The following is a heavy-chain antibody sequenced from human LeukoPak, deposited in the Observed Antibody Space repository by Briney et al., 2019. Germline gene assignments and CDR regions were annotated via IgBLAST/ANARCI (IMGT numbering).Heavy chain of an antibody. CDR2: IRYDVISK. Sequence: GGSLRLSCAASGFTFSSYGMHWVRQAPGKGLEGVAFIRYDVISKYYADSVKGRFTISRDNSKNTLYLQMNSLRAEDTAVYYCAKDGDYATAGTFDYWGQGTLVTVSS. CDR1: GFTFSSYG. CDR3: AKDGDYATAGTFDY. D-gene: IGHD4-17*01. J-gene: IGHJ4*02. V-gene: IGHV3-30*02.